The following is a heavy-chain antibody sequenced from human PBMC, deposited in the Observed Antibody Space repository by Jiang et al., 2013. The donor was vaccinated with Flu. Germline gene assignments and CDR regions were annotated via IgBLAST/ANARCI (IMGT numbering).Heavy chain of an antibody. J-gene: IGHJ3*02. CDR2: ISSSGSTI. D-gene: IGHD1-26*01. CDR3: ATDRRRRGAFDI. Sequence: YISSSGSTIYYADSVKGRFTISRDNAKNSLYLQMNSLRAEDTAVYYCATDRRRRGAFDIWGQGTMVTVSS. V-gene: IGHV3-48*03.